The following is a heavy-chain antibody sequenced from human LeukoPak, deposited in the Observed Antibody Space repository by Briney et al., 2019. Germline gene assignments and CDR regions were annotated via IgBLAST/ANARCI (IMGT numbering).Heavy chain of an antibody. CDR1: GDSVSNSSAA. CDR2: TYYRSEWYN. V-gene: IGHV6-1*01. CDR3: ARDRGRSDYKYNVFDY. J-gene: IGHJ4*02. D-gene: IGHD4-11*01. Sequence: SQTLSLTCAISGDSVSNSSAAWNWLRQSPSRGLEWLGRTYYRSEWYNDYAVSLQSRITINPDTSTNQFSLHLNSVTPEDTAVYYCARDRGRSDYKYNVFDYRAQGTLVTVSS.